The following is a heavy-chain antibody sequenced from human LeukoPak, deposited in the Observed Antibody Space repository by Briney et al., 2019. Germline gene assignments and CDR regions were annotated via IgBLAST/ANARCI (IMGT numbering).Heavy chain of an antibody. Sequence: GGSLRLSCIASGFTFSSYAMNWVRQVPGKGLEWVSTTSGSGDKTFFADSVKGRFTISRDNSKNTLDLRMSSLRVEDTAVYYCARRGGADGWGAFDIWGQGTVVTVSS. D-gene: IGHD5-24*01. CDR1: GFTFSSYA. CDR3: ARRGGADGWGAFDI. V-gene: IGHV3-23*01. CDR2: TSGSGDKT. J-gene: IGHJ3*02.